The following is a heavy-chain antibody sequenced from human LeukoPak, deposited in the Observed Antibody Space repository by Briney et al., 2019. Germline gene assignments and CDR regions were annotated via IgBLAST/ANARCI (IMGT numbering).Heavy chain of an antibody. CDR1: GDSISTSSSY. D-gene: IGHD1-26*01. J-gene: IGHJ4*02. V-gene: IGHV4-39*01. Sequence: PSETLSLTCTVSGDSISTSSSYWGWIRQPPGEGLEWIGSIYYSGSTYYNTSLKSRVTISVDTSKNQFSLRLNSVTAADTAVYYCAVRELDQVSRFDYWGQGTLVTVSS. CDR2: IYYSGST. CDR3: AVRELDQVSRFDY.